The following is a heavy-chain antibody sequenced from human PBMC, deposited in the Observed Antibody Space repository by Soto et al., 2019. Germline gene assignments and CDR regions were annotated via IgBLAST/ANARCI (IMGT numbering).Heavy chain of an antibody. D-gene: IGHD3-16*02. CDR2: ISYDGSNK. J-gene: IGHJ6*02. CDR1: GFNFSNYA. CDR3: VRELVIPGEYYFGLDV. V-gene: IGHV3-30-3*01. Sequence: QVQLVESGGGVVQPGRSLRLSCAASGFNFSNYAMHWVRQAPGKGLEWVAFISYDGSNKYYADSVKGRFSISRDNSKNTLYLQMDSLRVEDTAVYYCVRELVIPGEYYFGLDVWGRGTTVTVSS.